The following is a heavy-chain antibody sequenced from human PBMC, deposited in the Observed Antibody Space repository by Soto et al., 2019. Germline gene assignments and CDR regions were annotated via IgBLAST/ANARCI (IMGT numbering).Heavy chain of an antibody. D-gene: IGHD5-12*01. CDR1: GYTLTELS. Sequence: ASVKVSCKVSGYTLTELSMHWVRQAPGKGLEWMGGFDPEDGETIYAQKFQGRVTMTEDTSTDTAYMELSSLRSEDTAVYYCATWLTPTYYFDYWGQGTLVTVSS. CDR3: ATWLTPTYYFDY. J-gene: IGHJ4*02. CDR2: FDPEDGET. V-gene: IGHV1-24*01.